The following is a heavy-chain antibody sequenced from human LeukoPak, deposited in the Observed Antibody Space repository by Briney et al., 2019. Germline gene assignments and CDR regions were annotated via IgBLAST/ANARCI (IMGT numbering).Heavy chain of an antibody. J-gene: IGHJ4*02. CDR3: ARRAGAYTHPYDY. V-gene: IGHV3-53*01. Sequence: GGSLRLSCTVSGFTVSSNSMSWVRQAPGKGLEWVSFIYSAGSTHYSDSVKGRFTISIDNSKNALYLQMNSLRAEDTAVYYCARRAGAYTHPYDYWGQGTLVTVSS. CDR2: IYSAGST. D-gene: IGHD3-16*01. CDR1: GFTVSSNS.